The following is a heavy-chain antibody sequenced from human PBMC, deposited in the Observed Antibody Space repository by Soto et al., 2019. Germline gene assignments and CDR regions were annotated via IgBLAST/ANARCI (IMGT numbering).Heavy chain of an antibody. D-gene: IGHD2-2*01. Sequence: QVQLVQSGAEVKKPGASVKVSCKASGYTFTSYGISWVRQAPGQGLEWMGWISAYNGSTNYAQKLQGRVTMTTDTSTSTAYLELRSLRSDDTAVYYCARDLTIVVVPAAHQRGESDAFDIWGQGTMVTVSS. CDR2: ISAYNGST. V-gene: IGHV1-18*01. CDR3: ARDLTIVVVPAAHQRGESDAFDI. CDR1: GYTFTSYG. J-gene: IGHJ3*02.